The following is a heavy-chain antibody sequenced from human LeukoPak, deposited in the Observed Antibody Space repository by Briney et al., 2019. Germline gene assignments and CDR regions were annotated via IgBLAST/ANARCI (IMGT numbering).Heavy chain of an antibody. J-gene: IGHJ4*02. D-gene: IGHD1-26*01. CDR2: ISSNGDNT. V-gene: IGHV3-64*04. CDR3: ASSGSYRFDY. CDR1: GFTFSSYP. Sequence: GGSLRLSCSSSGFTFSSYPMHWVRQAPGKGLEYVSTISSNGDNTYYADSVKGRFTISRDNSKNSLYLQMNSLRDEDTAVYYCASSGSYRFDYWGQGTLVTVSS.